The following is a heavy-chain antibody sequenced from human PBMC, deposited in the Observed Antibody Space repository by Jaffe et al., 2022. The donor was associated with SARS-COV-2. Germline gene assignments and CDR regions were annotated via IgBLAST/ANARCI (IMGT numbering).Heavy chain of an antibody. V-gene: IGHV3-11*01. CDR3: ARDLRSTNYLGDTFDI. CDR1: GFIFSDYY. Sequence: QVQLVESGGGLVKPGGSLRLSCAASGFIFSDYYMSWFRQAPGKGPEWLSYISGSGSSTYYADSVKGRFTISRDNAKKSLHLQMNSLRVEDTAVYYCARDLRSTNYLGDTFDIWGQGTMVSVSS. D-gene: IGHD3-10*01. J-gene: IGHJ3*02. CDR2: ISGSGSST.